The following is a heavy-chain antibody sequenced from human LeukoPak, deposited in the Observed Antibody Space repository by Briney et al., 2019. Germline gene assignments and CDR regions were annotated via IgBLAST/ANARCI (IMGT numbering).Heavy chain of an antibody. D-gene: IGHD4-17*01. V-gene: IGHV5-51*01. CDR2: IYPGDSDT. CDR1: GYRFTSYW. CDR3: ARPMTTVTIDAFDI. Sequence: GESLKISFKGSGYRFTSYWIGWVRQMPGKGLEWMGIIYPGDSDTRYSPSFQGQVTISADKSISTAYLQWSSLKASDTAMYYCARPMTTVTIDAFDIWGQGTMVTVSS. J-gene: IGHJ3*02.